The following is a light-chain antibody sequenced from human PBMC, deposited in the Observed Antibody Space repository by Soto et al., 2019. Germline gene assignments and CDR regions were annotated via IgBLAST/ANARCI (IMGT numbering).Light chain of an antibody. CDR3: QQYGSSPET. CDR1: QSVSSSY. CDR2: GAS. Sequence: EIVLTQSPGTLSLSPGERATLSCRASQSVSSSYLAWYQQKPGQAPRLLIYGASSRATGIPDRFSGSGSGTDFTLTISRLETEDFAVYYCQQYGSSPETFGPGTKLEIQ. J-gene: IGKJ2*01. V-gene: IGKV3-20*01.